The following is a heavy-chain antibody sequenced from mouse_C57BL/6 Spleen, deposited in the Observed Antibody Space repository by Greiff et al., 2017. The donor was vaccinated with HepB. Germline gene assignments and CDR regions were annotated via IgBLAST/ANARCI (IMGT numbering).Heavy chain of an antibody. Sequence: VKLQESGAELVRPGASVTLSCKASGYTFTDYEMHWVKQTPVHGLEWIGAIDPETGGTAYNQKFKGKAILTADKSSSTAYMELRSLTSEDSAVYDCTRGYGSSYRAMDYWGQGTSVTVSS. CDR3: TRGYGSSYRAMDY. CDR2: IDPETGGT. CDR1: GYTFTDYE. V-gene: IGHV1-15*01. D-gene: IGHD1-1*01. J-gene: IGHJ4*01.